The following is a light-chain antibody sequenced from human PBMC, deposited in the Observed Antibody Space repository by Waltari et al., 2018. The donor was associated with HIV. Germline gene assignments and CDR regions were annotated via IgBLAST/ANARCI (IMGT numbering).Light chain of an antibody. J-gene: IGLJ3*02. V-gene: IGLV3-19*01. Sequence: SSELTQDPAVSVALGQTVRITCQGDSLRSYYASWYQQKPGQAPVLVIYGQNNRPSGIPDRFSGSSSGNTASLTITGAQAEYEADYYCNSRDSSGNHLLFGGGTKLTVL. CDR3: NSRDSSGNHLL. CDR2: GQN. CDR1: SLRSYY.